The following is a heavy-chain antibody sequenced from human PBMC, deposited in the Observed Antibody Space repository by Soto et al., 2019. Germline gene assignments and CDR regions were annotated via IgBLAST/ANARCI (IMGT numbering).Heavy chain of an antibody. CDR1: GFTVSSNY. Sequence: EVQLVESGGGLVQPGGSLRLSCAASGFTVSSNYMSWVRQAPGKGLEWVSATYSGGSTYYADSVKGRFTFSRDNSKNTLYLQMHSLRAEDTAVYYCARDLGGWPDYWGQGTLVTVSS. CDR2: TYSGGST. D-gene: IGHD6-19*01. J-gene: IGHJ4*02. V-gene: IGHV3-66*01. CDR3: ARDLGGWPDY.